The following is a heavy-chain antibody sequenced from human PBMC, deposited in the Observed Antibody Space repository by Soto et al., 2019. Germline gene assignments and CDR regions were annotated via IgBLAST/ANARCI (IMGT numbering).Heavy chain of an antibody. CDR3: ARNGALDY. D-gene: IGHD2-8*01. J-gene: IGHJ4*02. Sequence: KASETLSLTYTVSGGSISSGDYYWSWIRQPPGKGLEWIGYILYSGTTNYNPSLESRLTISVDTSKNQFSLKLTSVTAADTAVYYCARNGALDYWGRGTLVTVSS. CDR2: ILYSGTT. CDR1: GGSISSGDYY. V-gene: IGHV4-30-4*01.